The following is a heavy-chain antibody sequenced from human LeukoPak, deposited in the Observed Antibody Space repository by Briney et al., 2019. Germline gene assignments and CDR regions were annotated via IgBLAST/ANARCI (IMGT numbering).Heavy chain of an antibody. J-gene: IGHJ4*02. CDR1: GFTFSSYA. V-gene: IGHV3-23*01. D-gene: IGHD2-15*01. CDR3: AKDGGDCSGGSCYAEVDY. Sequence: PGGSLRLSCAASGFTFSSYAMSWVRQAPGKGLEWVSASGSGGSTYYADSVKGRFTISRDNSENTLYLQMNSLRAEDTAVYYCAKDGGDCSGGSCYAEVDYWGQGTLVTVSS. CDR2: SGSGGST.